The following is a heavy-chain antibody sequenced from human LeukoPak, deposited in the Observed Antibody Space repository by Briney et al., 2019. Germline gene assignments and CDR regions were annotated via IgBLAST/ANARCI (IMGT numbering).Heavy chain of an antibody. D-gene: IGHD2-2*02. J-gene: IGHJ4*02. Sequence: GGSLRLSCAASGFTFISYAMHWVRQAPGKGLEWVAVISYDGSNKYYADSVKGRFTISRDNSKNTLYLQMNSLRAEDTAVYYCATDPIPPVDYWGQGTLVTVSS. V-gene: IGHV3-30*04. CDR3: ATDPIPPVDY. CDR1: GFTFISYA. CDR2: ISYDGSNK.